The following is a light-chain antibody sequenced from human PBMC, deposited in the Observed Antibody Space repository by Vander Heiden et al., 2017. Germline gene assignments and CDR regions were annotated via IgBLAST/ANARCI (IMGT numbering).Light chain of an antibody. V-gene: IGLV1-47*01. CDR3: ASWDDSLSGPV. CDR1: SSNIGSNY. J-gene: IGLJ3*02. Sequence: QPVLTPPLSASRTPAQRVTITCTGSSSNIGSNYVYWYQQLPGTAPKLLIYRNNQRPSGVPDPFSGSKSGTSDSLAISGLRSEDEADYYCASWDDSLSGPVFGGGTELTVL. CDR2: RNN.